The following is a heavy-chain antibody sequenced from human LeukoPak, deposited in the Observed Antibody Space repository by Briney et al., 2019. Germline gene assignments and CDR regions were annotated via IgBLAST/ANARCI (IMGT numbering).Heavy chain of an antibody. CDR3: AKDGGRIAGFNYFDY. Sequence: GGSLRLSCAGSGFTFDKYTMHWVCQAPGKSLEWVSLISWDGGSTYYADSVKGRFTISRDNSKNSLYVQMNSLRTEDTALYYCAKDGGRIAGFNYFDYWGQGTLVTVSS. D-gene: IGHD6-13*01. V-gene: IGHV3-43*01. J-gene: IGHJ4*02. CDR2: ISWDGGST. CDR1: GFTFDKYT.